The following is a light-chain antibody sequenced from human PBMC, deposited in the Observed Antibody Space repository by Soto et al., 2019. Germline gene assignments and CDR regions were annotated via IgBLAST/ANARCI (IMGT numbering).Light chain of an antibody. J-gene: IGLJ3*02. CDR1: SSDVGSYKY. Sequence: QSVLTQPRSVSGSPGQSVTISCTGTSSDVGSYKYVSWYQHHPGKAPKLMIFDVNKRPSGVPDRFSDSNSGNAASLTISGLQPEDEADYFCCSFVDSDTVLFGGGTKLTVL. CDR2: DVN. CDR3: CSFVDSDTVL. V-gene: IGLV2-11*01.